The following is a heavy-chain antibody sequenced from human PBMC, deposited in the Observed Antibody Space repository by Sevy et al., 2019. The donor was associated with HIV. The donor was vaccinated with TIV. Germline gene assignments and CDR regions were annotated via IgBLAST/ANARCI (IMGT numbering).Heavy chain of an antibody. CDR1: GGTFSSYA. Sequence: ASVKVSCKASGGTFSSYAISWVRQAPGQGLEWMGGIIPIFGTANYAQKFQGRVTITADESTSTAYMELSSLRSEDTAVYYCARDRGGPYCTNGVCYGSFDYWGQGTLVTVSS. V-gene: IGHV1-69*13. CDR2: IIPIFGTA. D-gene: IGHD2-8*01. CDR3: ARDRGGPYCTNGVCYGSFDY. J-gene: IGHJ4*02.